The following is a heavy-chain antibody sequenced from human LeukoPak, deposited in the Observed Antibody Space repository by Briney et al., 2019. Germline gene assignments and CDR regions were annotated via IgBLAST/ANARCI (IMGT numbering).Heavy chain of an antibody. Sequence: VASVKVSCQASGYTFTSYGISWVRQAPGQGLEWMGWISAYNGNTNYAQKLQGRVTMTTDTSTSTAYMELRSLRSDDTAVYYCARVSGITMIVVLNHDPFDIWGQGTMVTVSS. J-gene: IGHJ3*02. CDR2: ISAYNGNT. D-gene: IGHD3-22*01. CDR1: GYTFTSYG. CDR3: ARVSGITMIVVLNHDPFDI. V-gene: IGHV1-18*01.